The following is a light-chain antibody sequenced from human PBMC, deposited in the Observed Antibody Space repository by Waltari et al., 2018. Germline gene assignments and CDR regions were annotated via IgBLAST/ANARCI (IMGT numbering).Light chain of an antibody. CDR3: SSYAPSSTV. CDR1: RSDIGGFDF. CDR2: DII. Sequence: QSALTQPASVSGSPGQSIPIPCTGTRSDIGGFDFLSLYQHHPGKAPKLMIYDIIKRPSGVSDRFSGSKSGNTASLTISGLQAEDEADYYCSSYAPSSTVFGGGTKLTVL. J-gene: IGLJ2*01. V-gene: IGLV2-14*03.